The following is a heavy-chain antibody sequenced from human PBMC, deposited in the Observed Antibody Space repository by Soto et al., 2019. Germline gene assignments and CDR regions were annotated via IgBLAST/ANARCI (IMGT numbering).Heavy chain of an antibody. CDR2: IYYSGST. Sequence: PSETLSLTCTVSGGSISSYYWSWIRQPPGKGLERIGYIYYSGSTNYDPSLKSRVTISVDTSKNQFSLKLSSVTAADTAVYYCARDGYYYDSSGYYPDWGQGTLVTAPQ. D-gene: IGHD3-22*01. CDR3: ARDGYYYDSSGYYPD. J-gene: IGHJ4*02. V-gene: IGHV4-59*01. CDR1: GGSISSYY.